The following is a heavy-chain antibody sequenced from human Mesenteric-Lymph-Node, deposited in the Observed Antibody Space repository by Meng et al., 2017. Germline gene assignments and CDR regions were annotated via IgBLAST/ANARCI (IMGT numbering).Heavy chain of an antibody. CDR3: ARDSLRGPQNYYGMDV. CDR1: GLTFSSHA. Sequence: GESLKISCAASGLTFSSHALHWVRQAPGKGLEWVAVISYDGSNKYYADSVKGRFTISRDNSKNTQNTLYLQMNSLRVEDTAVYYCARDSLRGPQNYYGMDVWGQGTTVTVSS. V-gene: IGHV3-30*04. D-gene: IGHD3-10*01. J-gene: IGHJ6*02. CDR2: ISYDGSNK.